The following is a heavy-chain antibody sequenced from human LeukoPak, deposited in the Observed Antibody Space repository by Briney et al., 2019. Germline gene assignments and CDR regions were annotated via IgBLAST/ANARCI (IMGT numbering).Heavy chain of an antibody. CDR2: ISYDESNT. D-gene: IGHD6-6*01. Sequence: GGSLRLSCAASGFTFSSYAMHWVRQAPGKGLEWVATISYDESNTYFADSVKGRFTISRDNAKNSLYLQMNSLRDEDTAVYYWARLATPSTMAARGRSWFESWGQGTLVTVSS. V-gene: IGHV3-30*04. J-gene: IGHJ5*01. CDR3: ARLATPSTMAARGRSWFES. CDR1: GFTFSSYA.